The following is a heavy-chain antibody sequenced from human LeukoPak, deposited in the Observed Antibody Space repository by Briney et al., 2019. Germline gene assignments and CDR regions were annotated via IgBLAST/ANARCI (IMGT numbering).Heavy chain of an antibody. CDR1: GFTFSDYY. CDR2: ISSSSSYT. V-gene: IGHV3-11*05. CDR3: ARDTVRGAHYQSPYGMDV. Sequence: PGGSLRLSCAASGFTFSDYYMSWIRQAPGEGLEWVSYISSSSSYTNYADSVKGRFTISRDNAKNSLYLQMNSLRAEDTAVYYCARDTVRGAHYQSPYGMDVWGQGTTVTVSS. J-gene: IGHJ6*02. D-gene: IGHD3-10*01.